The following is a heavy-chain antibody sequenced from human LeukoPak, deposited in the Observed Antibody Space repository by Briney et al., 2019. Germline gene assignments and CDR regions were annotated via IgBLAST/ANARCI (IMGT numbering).Heavy chain of an antibody. Sequence: GGSLRLSCAASGFSFSFSNMNWVRQAPGKGLEWVSYISSTNGHTYYADSVNGRFTISRDTAKNSLYLQMNSLRAEDTAIYYCARDRGSHFPVSNFDYWGQGTLVTVSS. D-gene: IGHD2/OR15-2a*01. V-gene: IGHV3-21*04. CDR1: GFSFSFSN. CDR3: ARDRGSHFPVSNFDY. CDR2: ISSTNGHT. J-gene: IGHJ4*02.